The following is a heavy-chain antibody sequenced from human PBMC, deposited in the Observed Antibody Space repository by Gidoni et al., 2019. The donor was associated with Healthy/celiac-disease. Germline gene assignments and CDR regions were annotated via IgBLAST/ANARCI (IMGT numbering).Heavy chain of an antibody. CDR2: IDPSDSYT. V-gene: IGHV5-10-1*03. CDR1: GYSFTSNW. D-gene: IGHD1-7*01. Sequence: EVQLVQSGAEVKKPGESLRISCKGSGYSFTSNWISWVRQMPGKGLEWMGRIDPSDSYTNYSPSFQGHVTISADKSISTAYLQWSSLEASDTAMYYCARHYNWNSWFDPWGQGTLVTVSS. J-gene: IGHJ5*02. CDR3: ARHYNWNSWFDP.